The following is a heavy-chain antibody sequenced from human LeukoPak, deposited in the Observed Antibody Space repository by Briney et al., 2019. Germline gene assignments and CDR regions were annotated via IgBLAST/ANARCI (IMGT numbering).Heavy chain of an antibody. CDR1: GFTFSSFE. CDR2: ISGSGGTK. CDR3: ARLSVAGTWFDY. Sequence: GGSLRLSCAASGFTFSSFEMNWVRQAPGKGLVWVSDISGSGGTKYYADSVKGRFTTSRDNAKNSLYLQMNSLRAEDTAVYYCARLSVAGTWFDYWGQGTLVTVSS. V-gene: IGHV3-48*03. J-gene: IGHJ4*02. D-gene: IGHD6-13*01.